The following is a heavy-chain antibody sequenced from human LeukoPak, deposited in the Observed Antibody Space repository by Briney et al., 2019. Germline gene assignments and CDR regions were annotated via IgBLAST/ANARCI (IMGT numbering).Heavy chain of an antibody. D-gene: IGHD5-18*01. CDR2: LTGNGEST. CDR1: GFTFSSYA. V-gene: IGHV3-23*01. J-gene: IGHJ5*02. CDR3: ATYRQVMLPFEA. Sequence: PGRSLRLPCAASGFTFSSYAMSWVRQAPGKGLEWVSGLTGNGESTYYADSVRGRFTISRDNSRSTLFLQMNSLRGEDTAIYYCATYRQVMLPFEAWGQGTLVTVSS.